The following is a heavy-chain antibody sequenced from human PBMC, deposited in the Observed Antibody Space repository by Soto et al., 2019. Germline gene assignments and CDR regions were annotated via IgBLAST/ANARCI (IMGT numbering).Heavy chain of an antibody. Sequence: ESGGGVVQPGRSLRLSCVGSGFTFKNFFMYWVRQTPGKGLEWVADITSGGRDTHYADSVRGRFTISRDDSKSTVYLQMNSLKSEDTAEYYCAKGGGGARVDEPPYGMDVWGQGATVSVSS. CDR2: ITSGGRDT. J-gene: IGHJ6*02. CDR3: AKGGGGARVDEPPYGMDV. D-gene: IGHD3-16*01. CDR1: GFTFKNFF. V-gene: IGHV3-30*18.